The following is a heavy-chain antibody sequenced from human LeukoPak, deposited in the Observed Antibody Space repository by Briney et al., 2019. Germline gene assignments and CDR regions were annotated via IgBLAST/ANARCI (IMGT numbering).Heavy chain of an antibody. V-gene: IGHV3-23*01. D-gene: IGHD6-13*01. CDR3: AKFEGLAAAGSPNWFDP. CDR1: GFTFSSYA. Sequence: GGSLRLSCAASGFTFSSYAMSWVRQALGKGLEWVSAISGSGGSTYYADSVKGRFTISRDNSKNTLYLQMNSLRAEDTAVYYCAKFEGLAAAGSPNWFDPWGQGTLVTVSS. CDR2: ISGSGGST. J-gene: IGHJ5*02.